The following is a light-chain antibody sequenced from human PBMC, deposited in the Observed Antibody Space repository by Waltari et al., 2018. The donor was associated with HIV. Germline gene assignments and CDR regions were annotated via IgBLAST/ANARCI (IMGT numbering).Light chain of an antibody. V-gene: IGKV4-1*01. Sequence: DMVMTLSLDSLAVSLGECATVICKSSPSVLYNSNRRNYLSWYQQKPGHPPKLLISWASTRESGVPERFSGSGSATDFTLTISSLQAEDVAVYYCQQYYTTALTFGGGTKVEIK. CDR2: WAS. CDR1: PSVLYNSNRRNY. CDR3: QQYYTTALT. J-gene: IGKJ4*01.